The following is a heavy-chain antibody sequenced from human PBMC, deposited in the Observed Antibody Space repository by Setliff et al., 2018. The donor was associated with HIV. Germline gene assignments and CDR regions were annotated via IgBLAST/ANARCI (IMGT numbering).Heavy chain of an antibody. CDR2: ISSSGGRT. D-gene: IGHD6-19*01. J-gene: IGHJ5*02. CDR1: GFTFSNYV. V-gene: IGHV3-23*01. CDR3: AKSMIIAVVGSFDP. Sequence: GGSLRLSCAASGFTFSNYVMSWVRQTPGKGLEWVSVISSSGGRTYHADSVKGRFTISRDNSKNTLYLQMNSLRAEDTAVYYCAKSMIIAVVGSFDPWGQGTLVTVSS.